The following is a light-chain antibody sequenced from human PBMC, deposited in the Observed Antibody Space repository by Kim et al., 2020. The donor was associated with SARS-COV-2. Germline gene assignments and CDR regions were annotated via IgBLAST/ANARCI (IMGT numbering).Light chain of an antibody. CDR1: QSVDND. Sequence: SVSPGERATLSCRASQSVDNDLAWYQQKPGQAPILLIYGTSTRATGIPARFSGSGSGTEFTLTISSLQSEDFAVYYCQQYNDWSYTFGQGTKLEI. CDR2: GTS. V-gene: IGKV3-15*01. J-gene: IGKJ2*01. CDR3: QQYNDWSYT.